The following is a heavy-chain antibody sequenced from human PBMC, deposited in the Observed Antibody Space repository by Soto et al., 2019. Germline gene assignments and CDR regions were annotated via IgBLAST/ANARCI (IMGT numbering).Heavy chain of an antibody. J-gene: IGHJ4*02. CDR3: ARDWAWTYDY. CDR2: ISSDGGKA. CDR1: GFTVSYFG. D-gene: IGHD1-7*01. Sequence: GGSLRLSCAASGFTVSYFGLHWVRQAPGKGLEWVAFISSDGGKAYYADSMKGRFTISRDNSKNTLDLQMNSLKPEDTAVYYCARDWAWTYDYWGQGTLVTVSS. V-gene: IGHV3-30-3*01.